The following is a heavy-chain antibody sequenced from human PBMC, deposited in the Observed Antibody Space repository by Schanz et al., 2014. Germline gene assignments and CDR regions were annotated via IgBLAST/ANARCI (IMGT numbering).Heavy chain of an antibody. J-gene: IGHJ4*02. Sequence: QAQLMESGGGVVQPGTSLILSCSVSGFSLNTYGIHWVRQAPGKGLEWVAFIWYDGSNKYYADSVKGRFTMSRDNSKNTLYLQMNSLRAEDTAVYYCARANYRRKINVDYWGRGTLVTVSS. CDR2: IWYDGSNK. V-gene: IGHV3-33*01. D-gene: IGHD3-10*01. CDR3: ARANYRRKINVDY. CDR1: GFSLNTYG.